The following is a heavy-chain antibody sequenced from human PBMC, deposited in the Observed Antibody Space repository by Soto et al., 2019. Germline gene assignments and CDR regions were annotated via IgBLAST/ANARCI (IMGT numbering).Heavy chain of an antibody. V-gene: IGHV3-23*01. Sequence: GGSLRLSCAASGFTFSSYAMSWVRQAPGKGLEWVSAISGSGGSTYYADSVKGRFTISRDNSKNTLYLQMNSLRAEDTAVYYCAKDHPEYSYGSPQDYYYYYGMDVWGQGTTVTVSS. CDR3: AKDHPEYSYGSPQDYYYYYGMDV. J-gene: IGHJ6*02. D-gene: IGHD5-18*01. CDR1: GFTFSSYA. CDR2: ISGSGGST.